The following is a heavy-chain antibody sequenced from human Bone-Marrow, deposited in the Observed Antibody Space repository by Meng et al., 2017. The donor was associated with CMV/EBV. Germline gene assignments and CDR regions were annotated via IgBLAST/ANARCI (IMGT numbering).Heavy chain of an antibody. CDR3: ASRESHSGRYGPPAY. V-gene: IGHV1-2*02. CDR2: INPNSGGT. D-gene: IGHD6-19*01. CDR1: GYTFTGYY. J-gene: IGHJ4*02. Sequence: ASVKVFCKASGYTFTGYYMHWVRQAPGQGLEWMGWINPNSGGTNYAQKFQGRVTMSRDTSINSAYMELSRLRSDDTAVYYCASRESHSGRYGPPAYCGQGTLATVSS.